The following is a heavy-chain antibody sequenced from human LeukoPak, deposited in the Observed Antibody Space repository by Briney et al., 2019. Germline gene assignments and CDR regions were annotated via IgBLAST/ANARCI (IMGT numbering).Heavy chain of an antibody. D-gene: IGHD3-9*01. J-gene: IGHJ5*02. CDR2: INHSGTT. Sequence: KTSETLSLTSAGYGVSFSGYYWSWIRQPPGKGLKWIGEINHSGTTNYNQYLKSRVTVSVDTSKNQFFLKLSSVTAADTDVYYLARGGLRYFERHKWFDPWGQGTLVTVSS. CDR1: GVSFSGYY. V-gene: IGHV4-34*01. CDR3: ARGGLRYFERHKWFDP.